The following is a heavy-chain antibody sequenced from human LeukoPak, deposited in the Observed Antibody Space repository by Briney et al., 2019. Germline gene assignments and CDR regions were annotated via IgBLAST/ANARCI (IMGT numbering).Heavy chain of an antibody. Sequence: GGSLRLSCETSGFTFNRHTMYWVRQAPGKGLEWVAFIRYDGSNSYYADSVKGRFTITRDNSKNTLFLQMTSLRVEDTAVYHCAKDFISFSMDVWGKGTTVTISS. D-gene: IGHD3-3*02. CDR1: GFTFNRHT. J-gene: IGHJ6*04. CDR2: IRYDGSNS. CDR3: AKDFISFSMDV. V-gene: IGHV3-30*02.